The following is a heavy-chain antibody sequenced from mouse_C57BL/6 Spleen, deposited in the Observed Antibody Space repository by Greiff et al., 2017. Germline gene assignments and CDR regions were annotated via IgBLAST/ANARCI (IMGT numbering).Heavy chain of an antibody. CDR2: INPSNGGT. V-gene: IGHV1-53*01. J-gene: IGHJ2*01. CDR3: ARGITTVVAVDY. Sequence: VQLQQPGTELVKPGASVKLSCKASGYTFTSYWMHWVKQRPGQGLEWIGNINPSNGGTNYNEKFKSKATLTVDKSSSTAYMQLSSLTSEDSAVYFCARGITTVVAVDYWGQGTTLTVSS. CDR1: GYTFTSYW. D-gene: IGHD1-1*01.